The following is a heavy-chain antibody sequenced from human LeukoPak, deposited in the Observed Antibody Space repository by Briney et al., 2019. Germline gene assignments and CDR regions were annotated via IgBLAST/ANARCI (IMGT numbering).Heavy chain of an antibody. CDR3: AKDSGWELLRSYFDY. Sequence: GGSLRLSCAVSGFTFDDYAMHWVRQVPGKGLEWVSGINWNSDSIGYADSVKGRFTTSRDNAKNSLYLQMNSLRAEDTALYYCAKDSGWELLRSYFDYWGQGTLVTVSS. V-gene: IGHV3-9*01. CDR2: INWNSDSI. J-gene: IGHJ4*02. D-gene: IGHD1-26*01. CDR1: GFTFDDYA.